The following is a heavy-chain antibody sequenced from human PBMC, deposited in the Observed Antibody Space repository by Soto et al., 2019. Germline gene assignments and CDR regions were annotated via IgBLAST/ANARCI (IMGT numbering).Heavy chain of an antibody. CDR2: IYYSGST. CDR1: GGSISSSSYY. J-gene: IGHJ4*02. CDR3: ARRGTYYYGSGSDY. V-gene: IGHV4-39*01. D-gene: IGHD3-10*01. Sequence: QLQLQESGPGLVKPSETLSLTCTVSGGSISSSSYYWGWIRQPPGKGLEWIGSIYYSGSTYYNPSLKSRVTISVDTSKNQFSLKLSSVPAADTAVYYCARRGTYYYGSGSDYWGQGTLVTVSS.